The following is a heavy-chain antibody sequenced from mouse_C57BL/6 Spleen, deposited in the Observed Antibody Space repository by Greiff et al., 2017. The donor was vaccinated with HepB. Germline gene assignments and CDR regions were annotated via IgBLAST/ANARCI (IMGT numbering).Heavy chain of an antibody. CDR2: INPSTGGT. J-gene: IGHJ2*01. CDR1: GYSFTGYY. V-gene: IGHV1-42*01. CDR3: ARSRGYYGNSYYFDY. Sequence: EVKLVESGPELVKPGASVKISCKASGYSFTGYYMNWVKQSPEKSLEWIGEINPSTGGTTYNQKFKAKATLTVDKSSSTAYMQLKSLTSEDSAVYYCARSRGYYGNSYYFDYWGQGTTLTVSS. D-gene: IGHD2-1*01.